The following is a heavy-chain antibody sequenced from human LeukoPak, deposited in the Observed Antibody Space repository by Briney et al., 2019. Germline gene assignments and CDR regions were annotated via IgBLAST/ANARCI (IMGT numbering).Heavy chain of an antibody. V-gene: IGHV1-46*01. CDR2: INPGGDNT. D-gene: IGHD5-24*01. Sequence: ASVKVSCKASGYTFTNYYIHWVRQAPGQGLEWMGLINPGGDNTDYAQNFQGRVTMTRDTSTSTVYMGLSSLRPEDTAVYYCARIRDGYNDAYDIWGQGTMVTVSS. CDR3: ARIRDGYNDAYDI. J-gene: IGHJ3*02. CDR1: GYTFTNYY.